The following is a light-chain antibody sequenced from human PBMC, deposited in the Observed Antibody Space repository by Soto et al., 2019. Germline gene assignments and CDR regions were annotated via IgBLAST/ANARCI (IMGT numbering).Light chain of an antibody. CDR3: QQSNNWPYT. Sequence: EVVMTHSPATLSVSPGDRATLSCRASQTVRDNLAWYQQKPGQAPRPLIYGASTRATGIPARFSGSGSGTEFTLTIDSLQSEDFALYFCQQSNNWPYTFGQGTKLEIK. CDR1: QTVRDN. V-gene: IGKV3-15*01. J-gene: IGKJ2*01. CDR2: GAS.